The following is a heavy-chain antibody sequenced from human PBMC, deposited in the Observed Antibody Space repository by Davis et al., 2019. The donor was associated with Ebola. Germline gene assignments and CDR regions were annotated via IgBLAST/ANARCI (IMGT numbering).Heavy chain of an antibody. D-gene: IGHD6-13*01. CDR1: GYTFTSYY. J-gene: IGHJ6*02. CDR3: ARELIVIMAAAGTGAGDYYDYGMDV. CDR2: INPSGGST. Sequence: ASVTVSCKASGYTFTSYYMHWVRQAPGQGLEWMGIINPSGGSTSSAQKFQGRVTMTRDTSTSTVYMELSSLRSEDTAVYYCARELIVIMAAAGTGAGDYYDYGMDVWGQGTTVTVSS. V-gene: IGHV1-46*03.